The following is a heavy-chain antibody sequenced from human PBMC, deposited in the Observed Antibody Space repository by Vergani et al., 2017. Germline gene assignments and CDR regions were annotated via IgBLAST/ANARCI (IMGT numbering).Heavy chain of an antibody. CDR3: ARELKVGPAPFDY. CDR2: INHSGST. V-gene: IGHV4-34*01. J-gene: IGHJ4*02. Sequence: QVQIQQWGAGLLKPSETLSLTCAVYGGSFSGYYWSWIRQPPGKGLEWIGEINHSGSTNYNPSLKSRVTISVDTSKNQFSLKLTSVTAADTAVYYCARELKVGPAPFDYWGQGTLVTVSS. D-gene: IGHD1-26*01. CDR1: GGSFSGYY.